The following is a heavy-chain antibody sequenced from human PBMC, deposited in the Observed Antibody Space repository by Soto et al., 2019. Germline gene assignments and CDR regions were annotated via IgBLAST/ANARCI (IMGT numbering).Heavy chain of an antibody. V-gene: IGHV3-30-3*01. CDR2: ISYDGSNK. CDR1: GFTFSSYA. D-gene: IGHD3-9*01. CDR3: ARDCRLVLDY. J-gene: IGHJ4*02. Sequence: QVQLVEAGGGVVQPGRSLRLSCAASGFTFSSYAMHWVRQAPGKGLEWVAVISYDGSNKYYADSVKGRFTISRDNSKNTLYLQMNSLRAEDTAVYYCARDCRLVLDYWGQGTLVTVSS.